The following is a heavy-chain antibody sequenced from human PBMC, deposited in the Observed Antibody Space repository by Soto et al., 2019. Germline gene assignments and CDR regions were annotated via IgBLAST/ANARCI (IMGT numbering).Heavy chain of an antibody. CDR1: GFTFGDHY. V-gene: IGHV3-72*01. CDR2: IRNKANGYTT. CDR3: VRVDEMYYFDY. Sequence: EVQLVESGGGLVQPGGSLRFSCAASGFTFGDHYVDWVRQAPGKGLEWVGRIRNKANGYTTDYAASVKGRFTFSRDDSKNSLYVQMNSLKTEDTAVYYCVRVDEMYYFDYWAQGALVTVSS. J-gene: IGHJ4*02.